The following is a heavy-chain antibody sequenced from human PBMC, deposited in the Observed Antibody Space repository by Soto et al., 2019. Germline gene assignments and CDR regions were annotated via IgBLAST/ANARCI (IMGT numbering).Heavy chain of an antibody. Sequence: PGGSLRLSCAASGFTFSSYAMSWVRQAPGKGLEWVSAISGSGGSTYYADSVKGRFTISRDNSKNTLYLQMNSLRAEDTAVYYCAKDGRTDIVVVPAAILNYYYYGMDVWGQGTTVTVSS. CDR1: GFTFSSYA. D-gene: IGHD2-2*01. V-gene: IGHV3-23*01. CDR3: AKDGRTDIVVVPAAILNYYYYGMDV. J-gene: IGHJ6*02. CDR2: ISGSGGST.